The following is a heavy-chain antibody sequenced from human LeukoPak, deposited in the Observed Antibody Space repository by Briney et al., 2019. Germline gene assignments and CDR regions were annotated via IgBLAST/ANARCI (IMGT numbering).Heavy chain of an antibody. D-gene: IGHD3-10*01. CDR1: GFTFSDYF. CDR3: AKEDAVIGFDY. J-gene: IGHJ4*02. V-gene: IGHV3-23*01. Sequence: GGSLRLSCAASGFTFSDYFMSWIRQAPGKGLEWVSASSRDGRTFYIDSVKGRFTISRDNSKNTLYLQMNGLTAEDTAIYYCAKEDAVIGFDYWGQGALVTVSS. CDR2: SSRDGRT.